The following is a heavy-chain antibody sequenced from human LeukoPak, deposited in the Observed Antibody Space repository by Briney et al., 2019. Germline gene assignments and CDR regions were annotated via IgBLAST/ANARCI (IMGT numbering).Heavy chain of an antibody. V-gene: IGHV4-39*07. CDR2: IYYSGST. CDR1: GGSISSSSYY. J-gene: IGHJ4*02. CDR3: ARGAYYDPDY. D-gene: IGHD3-3*01. Sequence: PSETLSLTCTVSGGSISSSSYYWGWIRQPPGKGLEWIGSIYYSGSTNYNPSLKSRVTISVDTSKNQFSLKLSSVTAADTAVYYCARGAYYDPDYWGQGTLVTVSS.